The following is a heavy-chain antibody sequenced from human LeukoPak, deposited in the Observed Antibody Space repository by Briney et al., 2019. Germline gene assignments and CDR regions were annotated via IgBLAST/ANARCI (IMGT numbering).Heavy chain of an antibody. J-gene: IGHJ4*02. CDR2: VWTRGST. Sequence: PSETLSLTCAVYGGSFSGYYWGWVRQPPGKGLEWIGYVWTRGSTNYNPSLKSRVTISGDTSKNQFSLRLSAVTAADTAVYYCARLLGNYFDSWGQGTPVTVSS. V-gene: IGHV4-4*09. CDR1: GGSFSGYY. CDR3: ARLLGNYFDS. D-gene: IGHD3-16*01.